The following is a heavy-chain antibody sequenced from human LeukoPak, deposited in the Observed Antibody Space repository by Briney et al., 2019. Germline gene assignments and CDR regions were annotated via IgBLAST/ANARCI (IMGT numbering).Heavy chain of an antibody. J-gene: IGHJ4*02. V-gene: IGHV4-39*01. Sequence: SETLSLTCTVSGGSISSSSYYWGWIRQPPGKGLEWIGNIYYSRSTYYNPSLKSRVTISVDTSKNQFSLKLSSVTAADTAVYYCARSTGWLQEFDYWGQGTLVTVSS. CDR1: GGSISSSSYY. CDR3: ARSTGWLQEFDY. D-gene: IGHD5-24*01. CDR2: IYYSRST.